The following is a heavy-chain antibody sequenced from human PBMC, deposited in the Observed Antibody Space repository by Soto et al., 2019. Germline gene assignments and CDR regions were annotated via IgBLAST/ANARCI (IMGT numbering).Heavy chain of an antibody. CDR3: AKLVGLVVAATTYYFDY. CDR1: GFTFSSYA. J-gene: IGHJ4*02. CDR2: ISGSGGST. Sequence: EVQLLESGGGLVQPGGSLRLSCAASGFTFSSYAMSWVRQAPGKGLEWVSAISGSGGSTYYADSVKGRFTISRDNSKNTLYLQMNSLRAEDTAVYYCAKLVGLVVAATTYYFDYWGQGTLVTVSS. V-gene: IGHV3-23*01. D-gene: IGHD2-15*01.